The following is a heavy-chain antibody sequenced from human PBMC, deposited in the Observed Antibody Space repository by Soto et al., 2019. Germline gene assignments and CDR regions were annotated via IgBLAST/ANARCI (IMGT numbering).Heavy chain of an antibody. CDR2: MNPKSANT. V-gene: IGHV1-8*01. J-gene: IGHJ4*02. CDR3: ARSPSWETTVTPYYFDY. D-gene: IGHD4-4*01. CDR1: GYTFTSYD. Sequence: ASVKVSCKASGYTFTSYDINWVRQATGQRLEWMGWMNPKSANTGYAQNFQGRVTMTRNTSISTAYMELSSLRSEDTAVYYCARSPSWETTVTPYYFDYWGQGTLVTVSS.